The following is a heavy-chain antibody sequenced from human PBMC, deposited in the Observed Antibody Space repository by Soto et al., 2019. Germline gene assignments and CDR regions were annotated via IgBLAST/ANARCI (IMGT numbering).Heavy chain of an antibody. V-gene: IGHV4-61*01. J-gene: IGHJ4*02. Sequence: QVQLQESGPGLVKPSETLSLTCAVSGGSVSSGSYFWSWIRQPPGKRLEWLGYIFYSGSTTYNPSLKRRVTISVDTSKTQFSLNLSSVTAADTAVYYCARVYTGSYLDYWGQGALVTVSS. CDR1: GGSVSSGSYF. CDR3: ARVYTGSYLDY. D-gene: IGHD1-26*01. CDR2: IFYSGST.